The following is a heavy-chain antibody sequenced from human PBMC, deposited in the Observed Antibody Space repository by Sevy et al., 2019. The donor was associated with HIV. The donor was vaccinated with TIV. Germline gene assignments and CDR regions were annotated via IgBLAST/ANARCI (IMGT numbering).Heavy chain of an antibody. D-gene: IGHD4-17*01. CDR2: IIPIFGTA. CDR3: ARDGNYGGTNYYYYYGMDV. Sequence: ASVKVSCKASGGTFSSYAISWVRQAPGQGLEWMGGIIPIFGTANYSQKFQGRVTITADESTSTAYMELSSRRSEDTAVYYCARDGNYGGTNYYYYYGMDVWGQGTTVTVSS. CDR1: GGTFSSYA. J-gene: IGHJ6*02. V-gene: IGHV1-69*13.